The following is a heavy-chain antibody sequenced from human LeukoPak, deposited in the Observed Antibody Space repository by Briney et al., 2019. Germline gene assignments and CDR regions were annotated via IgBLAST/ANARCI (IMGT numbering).Heavy chain of an antibody. CDR3: ARGCSAGTPHNWFDP. J-gene: IGHJ5*02. CDR1: VGSISGYN. Sequence: PSETLSVTCTVSVGSISGYNWSWLRQPPGKGLEWIGYIYYSGSTNYNPSLKSRVTISVDTSKNQFSLKLSSVTAADTAVYYCARGCSAGTPHNWFDPWGQGTLVAVSS. D-gene: IGHD6-13*01. CDR2: IYYSGST. V-gene: IGHV4-59*01.